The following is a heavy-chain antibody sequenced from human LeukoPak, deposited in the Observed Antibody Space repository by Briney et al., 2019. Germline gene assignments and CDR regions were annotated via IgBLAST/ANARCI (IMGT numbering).Heavy chain of an antibody. D-gene: IGHD6-19*01. CDR3: ARREHSSGWYYFDY. V-gene: IGHV3-48*03. CDR2: ISSSGSTI. Sequence: PGGSLRLSCAASGFTFSSYEMNWVRQAPGKGLEWVSYISSSGSTIYYADSVKGRFTISRDNAKNSLYLQMNSLRAEDTAVYYCARREHSSGWYYFDYWGQGTLVTVSS. CDR1: GFTFSSYE. J-gene: IGHJ4*02.